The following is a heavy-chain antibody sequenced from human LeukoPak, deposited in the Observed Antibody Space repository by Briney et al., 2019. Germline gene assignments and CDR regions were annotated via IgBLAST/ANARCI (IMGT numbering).Heavy chain of an antibody. V-gene: IGHV4-38-2*02. J-gene: IGHJ1*01. CDR1: GYSISSGYY. D-gene: IGHD6-19*01. CDR3: ARDSSGKFQH. CDR2: IYHSGST. Sequence: SETLSLTCTVSGYSISSGYYWGWIRQPPGKGLEWIGSIYHSGSTYYNPSLKSRVTISVDTSKNQFSLKLSSVTAADTAVYYCARDSSGKFQHWGQGTLVTVSS.